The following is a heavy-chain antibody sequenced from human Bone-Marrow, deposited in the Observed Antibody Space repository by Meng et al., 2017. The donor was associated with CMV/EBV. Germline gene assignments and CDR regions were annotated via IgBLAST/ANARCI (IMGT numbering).Heavy chain of an antibody. Sequence: SVKVSCKASGGTFSSYAISWVRQAPGQGLEWMGGIIPIFGTANYAQKFQGRVTITTDESTSTAYMELSSLRSEDTAVCYCAREYQPPSPPTFDPWGQGTLVTVSS. J-gene: IGHJ5*02. V-gene: IGHV1-69*05. CDR2: IIPIFGTA. CDR3: AREYQPPSPPTFDP. D-gene: IGHD2-2*01. CDR1: GGTFSSYA.